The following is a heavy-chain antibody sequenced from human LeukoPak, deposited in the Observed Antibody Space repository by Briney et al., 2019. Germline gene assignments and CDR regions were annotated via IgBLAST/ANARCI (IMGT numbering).Heavy chain of an antibody. CDR3: AKGLFYYDSSGYYLDY. Sequence: GGSLRLSCAASGFTFSSYAMSWVRQAPGKGLEWVSAISGSGGSTYYADSVKGRFTISRDNSKNTLYLQMNSLRAEDTAVYYCAKGLFYYDSSGYYLDYWGQGTLVTVSS. CDR1: GFTFSSYA. D-gene: IGHD3-22*01. J-gene: IGHJ4*02. V-gene: IGHV3-23*01. CDR2: ISGSGGST.